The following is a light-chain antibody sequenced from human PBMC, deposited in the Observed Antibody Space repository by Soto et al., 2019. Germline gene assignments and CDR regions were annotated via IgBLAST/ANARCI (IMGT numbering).Light chain of an antibody. J-gene: IGLJ1*01. Sequence: QSVLTQPASVSGSPGQSITISCTGTSSDFGGYNYVSWYQQHPGKAPKLMIYDVSNRPSGVSNRFSGSKFGNTASLTISGLQAKDEADYHCSSYTSSSTYVFGTGTKVTVL. V-gene: IGLV2-14*01. CDR1: SSDFGGYNY. CDR3: SSYTSSSTYV. CDR2: DVS.